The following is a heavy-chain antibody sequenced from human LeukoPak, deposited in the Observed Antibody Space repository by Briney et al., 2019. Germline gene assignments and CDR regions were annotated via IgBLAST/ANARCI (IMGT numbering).Heavy chain of an antibody. CDR1: GGSFRTTSSY. V-gene: IGHV4-39*01. J-gene: IGHJ4*02. Sequence: PSETLSLTCTVSGGSFRTTSSYWGWIRQRQGKGLEWNGSIFYRGSTYSNSSLGSRVTMSVDTSKNQFSLRLNSVTAADAAIYSWARQFAGHTRNFDYWGEGTLVTVSS. CDR2: IFYRGST. CDR3: ARQFAGHTRNFDY. D-gene: IGHD3-10*01.